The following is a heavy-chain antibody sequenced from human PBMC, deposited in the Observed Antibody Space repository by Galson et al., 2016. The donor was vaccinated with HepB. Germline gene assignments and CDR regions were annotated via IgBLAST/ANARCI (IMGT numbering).Heavy chain of an antibody. J-gene: IGHJ4*02. CDR1: GFSLSTTGVG. D-gene: IGHD1-26*01. CDR2: IYLDGDE. Sequence: PALVKPTQTLTLTCIFSGFSLSTTGVGVGWMRQPPGKNLEWLAHIYLDGDERYSPSLKSRLTITKDTAKNRVVLTMTNMDPVDTATYYCVHIVHSGSYYYFAYWGQGTLVTVSA. CDR3: VHIVHSGSYYYFAY. V-gene: IGHV2-5*02.